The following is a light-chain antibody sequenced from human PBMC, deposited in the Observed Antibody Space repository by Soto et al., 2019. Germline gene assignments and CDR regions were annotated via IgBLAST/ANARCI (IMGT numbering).Light chain of an antibody. Sequence: DIQMTQSPSSLSASLGDSVAITCRASQSISNSLNWYQQRPGKAPELLIYAASNLQSGVPPRFSGSGSGSDFTLTISSLQPEDSATYFCQQSHTAPWTFGPGTKVEIK. CDR3: QQSHTAPWT. CDR2: AAS. CDR1: QSISNS. V-gene: IGKV1-39*01. J-gene: IGKJ1*01.